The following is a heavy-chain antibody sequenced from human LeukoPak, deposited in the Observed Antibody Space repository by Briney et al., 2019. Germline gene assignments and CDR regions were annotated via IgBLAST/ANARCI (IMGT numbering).Heavy chain of an antibody. V-gene: IGHV4-59*10. CDR3: ARDRLDIVATVYYYYYGMDV. D-gene: IGHD5-12*01. CDR1: GGSFSGYY. Sequence: SETLSLTCAVYGGSFSGYYWSWIRQPPGKGLEGIGRIYTSGSTNYNPSLKSRVTISVDTSKNQFSLKLSSVTAADTAVYYCARDRLDIVATVYYYYYGMDVWGQGPTVTVSS. CDR2: IYTSGST. J-gene: IGHJ6*02.